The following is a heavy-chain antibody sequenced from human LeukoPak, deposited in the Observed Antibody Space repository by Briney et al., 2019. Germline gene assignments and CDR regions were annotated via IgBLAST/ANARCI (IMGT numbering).Heavy chain of an antibody. D-gene: IGHD3-10*01. CDR3: VRMVRGVILGPNYYPYHMDV. CDR1: GGSVNSHLYF. J-gene: IGHJ6*03. Sequence: PSETLSLTCSVSGGSVNSHLYFWAWVRQPPGKGLQWIGSVYYAGSTYYNPSLESRFIISVDTSRDEFSLTLNSVTAADTSVYFCVRMVRGVILGPNYYPYHMDVWGKGTTVTVSS. CDR2: VYYAGST. V-gene: IGHV4-39*01.